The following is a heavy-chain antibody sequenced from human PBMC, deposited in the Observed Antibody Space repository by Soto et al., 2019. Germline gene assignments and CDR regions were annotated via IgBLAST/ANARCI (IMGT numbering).Heavy chain of an antibody. D-gene: IGHD3-10*01. V-gene: IGHV1-69*02. CDR2: IILMLGIT. Sequence: ASVNVSCKAAGGTFSIYTISWVRQAPGQGLEWMGRIILMLGITNYAQKFQGRVTITADKSTSTAYMELSSLRFGDTAVYYCARWFGELRVFDPWGQGTLVTVSS. CDR3: ARWFGELRVFDP. CDR1: GGTFSIYT. J-gene: IGHJ5*02.